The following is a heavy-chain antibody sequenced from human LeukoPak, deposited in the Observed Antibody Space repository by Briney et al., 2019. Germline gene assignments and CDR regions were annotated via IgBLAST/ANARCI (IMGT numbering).Heavy chain of an antibody. D-gene: IGHD6-6*01. V-gene: IGHV3-15*05. CDR2: IKSKTDGGAA. CDR3: ATGTSSSGY. CDR1: GFTFSNAW. Sequence: PGGSLRLSRAASGFTFSNAWMTWVRQAPDKGLEWLGRIKSKTDGGAADYAAPVKGRFTISRDDSTNTLFLQMNSLQTEDTAVYYCATGTSSSGYWGQGTLVTVSS. J-gene: IGHJ4*02.